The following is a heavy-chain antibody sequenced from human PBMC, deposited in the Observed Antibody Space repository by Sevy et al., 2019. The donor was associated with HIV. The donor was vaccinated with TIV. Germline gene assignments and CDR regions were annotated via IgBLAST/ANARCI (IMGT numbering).Heavy chain of an antibody. Sequence: GGSLRLSCVASGFTFSSYSMHWVRQAPGKGLEWVSSVSSSSDYIYYADSVKGRFTISRDNAKNSLYLQMNSLRAEDTAVYYCAKAWGSITAAGLDYLGQGTLVTVSS. V-gene: IGHV3-21*01. J-gene: IGHJ4*02. CDR2: VSSSSDYI. CDR3: AKAWGSITAAGLDY. D-gene: IGHD6-13*01. CDR1: GFTFSSYS.